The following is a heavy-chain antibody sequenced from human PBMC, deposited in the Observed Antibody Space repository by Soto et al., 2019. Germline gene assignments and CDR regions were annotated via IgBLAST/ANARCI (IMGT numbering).Heavy chain of an antibody. J-gene: IGHJ4*02. CDR3: ARDNNWSLDY. D-gene: IGHD1-1*01. Sequence: EVQLMESGGGLVQSGGSLRLSCAASGFTFSKHWMHWVRQAPGKGLVWVSHIKTDGSFTRDADSVKGRFTISRDNARNTLYLQMNSLRADDTAVYYCARDNNWSLDYWGQGTLVTVSS. V-gene: IGHV3-74*01. CDR2: IKTDGSFT. CDR1: GFTFSKHW.